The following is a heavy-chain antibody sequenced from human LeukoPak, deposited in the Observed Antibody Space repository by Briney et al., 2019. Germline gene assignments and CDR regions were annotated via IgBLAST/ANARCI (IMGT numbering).Heavy chain of an antibody. CDR1: GFTFSSHG. Sequence: GGSLRLSCTASGFTFSSHGIHWVRQAPGKGLEWVAVIAHDGSNKDYADSVKGRFTISRDNSKDTLYLQMNSLRDEDTAVYYCARDYSRKYTFDYWGQGTLVTVSS. V-gene: IGHV3-30*04. CDR2: IAHDGSNK. J-gene: IGHJ4*02. CDR3: ARDYSRKYTFDY. D-gene: IGHD1-26*01.